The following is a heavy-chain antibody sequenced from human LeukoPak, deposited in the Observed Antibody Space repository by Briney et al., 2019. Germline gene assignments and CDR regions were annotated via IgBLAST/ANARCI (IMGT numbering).Heavy chain of an antibody. V-gene: IGHV3-21*01. CDR1: GFTFSSYS. CDR2: ISDSSTYI. CDR3: AREYCSGGTCYWGFGS. D-gene: IGHD2-15*01. Sequence: GVSLRLSCAASGFTFSSYSMNWVRQAPGKGLEWVSSISDSSTYIYYAGSVKGRFTISRDNAKNSLFLQMNSLRAEDTAVYYCAREYCSGGTCYWGFGSWGQGTLVTVSS. J-gene: IGHJ4*02.